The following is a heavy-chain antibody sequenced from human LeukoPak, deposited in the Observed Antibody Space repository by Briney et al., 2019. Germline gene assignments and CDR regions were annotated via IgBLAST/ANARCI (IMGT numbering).Heavy chain of an antibody. CDR2: ITSGGTT. CDR1: GFTFTRYS. J-gene: IGHJ4*02. Sequence: GGSLRLSCAASGFTFTRYSMNWVRQAPGKGLEWVSYITSGGTTYYADSVKGRFTISRDNAKNSLSLQMNSLRAEDTAVYYCAKVLYCSGGSCGSSGQNFDYWGQGTLVTVSS. V-gene: IGHV3-48*04. D-gene: IGHD2-15*01. CDR3: AKVLYCSGGSCGSSGQNFDY.